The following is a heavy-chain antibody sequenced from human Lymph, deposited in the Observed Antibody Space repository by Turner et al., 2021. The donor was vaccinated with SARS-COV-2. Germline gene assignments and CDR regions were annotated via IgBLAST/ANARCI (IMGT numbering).Heavy chain of an antibody. CDR2: IYSGGTT. V-gene: IGHV3-53*02. CDR3: ARDLGTYGMDV. Sequence: EVQLVETGGGLIQPGGSLRLSCAASGIIVSRNYMNWVRQAPGKGLEWVSVIYSGGTTYCADSVKGRFTISRDNSKNTLYLQMNSLRVEDTAVYYCARDLGTYGMDVWGQGTTVTVSS. CDR1: GIIVSRNY. D-gene: IGHD6-13*01. J-gene: IGHJ6*02.